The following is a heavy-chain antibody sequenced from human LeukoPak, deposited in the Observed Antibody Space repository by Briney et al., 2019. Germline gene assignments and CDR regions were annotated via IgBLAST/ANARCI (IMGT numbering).Heavy chain of an antibody. CDR1: GASIRSYY. CDR3: AKEGAAPGPDFDY. V-gene: IGHV4-4*07. J-gene: IGHJ4*02. CDR2: IVPSGST. D-gene: IGHD6-13*01. Sequence: SETLSLTCTVSGASIRSYYWSWIRQPAGKGLEWIGRIVPSGSTNYNPSLKSRVTMSVDTSKNQSSLKLNSVTAADTAVYYCAKEGAAPGPDFDYWGQGTLVIVSS.